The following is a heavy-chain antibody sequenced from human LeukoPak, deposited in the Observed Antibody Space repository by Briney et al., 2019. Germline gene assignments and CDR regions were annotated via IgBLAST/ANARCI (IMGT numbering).Heavy chain of an antibody. Sequence: GGSLRLSCAASGFTFDDYTMHWVRQAPGKGLEWVSLISWDGGSTYYADSVKGRFTIPRDNSKNSLYLQMNSLRTEDTALYYCAKDGYLMGFDYWGQGTLVTVSS. CDR3: AKDGYLMGFDY. CDR2: ISWDGGST. CDR1: GFTFDDYT. D-gene: IGHD2-21*01. J-gene: IGHJ4*02. V-gene: IGHV3-43*01.